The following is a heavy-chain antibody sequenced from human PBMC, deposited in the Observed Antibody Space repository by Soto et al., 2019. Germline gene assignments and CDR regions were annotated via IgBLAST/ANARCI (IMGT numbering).Heavy chain of an antibody. CDR3: ARHLTSAARAYYYYYYMDV. V-gene: IGHV4-39*01. J-gene: IGHJ6*03. Sequence: QLQLQESGPGLVKPSETLSLTCTVSGGSISSSSNYWGWIRQPPGKGLEWIGSIYYSGSTYYNPSLKSRVTISVDTSKNQFSLKLSSVTAADTAVYYCARHLTSAARAYYYYYYMDVWGKGTTVTVSS. D-gene: IGHD2-2*01. CDR2: IYYSGST. CDR1: GGSISSSSNY.